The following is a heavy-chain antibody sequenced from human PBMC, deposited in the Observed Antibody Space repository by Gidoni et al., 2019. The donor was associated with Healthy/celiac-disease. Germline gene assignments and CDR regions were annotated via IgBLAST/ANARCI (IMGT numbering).Heavy chain of an antibody. CDR2: IWYDGSNK. D-gene: IGHD2-21*01. CDR3: ASAYGGLGY. Sequence: QVQLVESGGGVVQPGRSLRLSCAASGFTFSSYGMHWGRQAPGKGLEWVAVIWYDGSNKYYADSVKGRFTISRDNSKNTLYLQMNSLRAEDTAVYYCASAYGGLGYWGQGTLVTVSS. J-gene: IGHJ4*02. V-gene: IGHV3-33*01. CDR1: GFTFSSYG.